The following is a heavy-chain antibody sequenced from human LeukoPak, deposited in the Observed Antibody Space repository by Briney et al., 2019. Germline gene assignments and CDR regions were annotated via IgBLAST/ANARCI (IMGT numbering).Heavy chain of an antibody. CDR2: ISTYNGNT. Sequence: ASVKVSCKASGYTFTTYDISWVRQAPGQGLEWMGWISTYNGNTNYAQKLQGRVTMTTDTSTTTAYMELRSLTSDDTAPYYCARGGISAPAGFDPWGQGTLVTVSS. CDR3: ARGGISAPAGFDP. D-gene: IGHD6-13*01. CDR1: GYTFTTYD. J-gene: IGHJ5*02. V-gene: IGHV1-18*01.